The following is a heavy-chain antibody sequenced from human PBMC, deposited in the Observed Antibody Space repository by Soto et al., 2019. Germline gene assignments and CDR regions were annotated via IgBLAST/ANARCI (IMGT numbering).Heavy chain of an antibody. CDR2: ISAYNGNT. CDR1: GCTFNSNG. CDR3: ARDSSDSSAYNF. J-gene: IGHJ4*02. D-gene: IGHD3-22*01. Sequence: XSGKVSCKASGCTFNSNGSILVRQAPGQGLEWMGWISAYNGNTNFAQKLQDRVTMTTDTSTSTAYMELRSLRSDDTAVYYCARDSSDSSAYNFWGQGTLVTVSS. V-gene: IGHV1-18*04.